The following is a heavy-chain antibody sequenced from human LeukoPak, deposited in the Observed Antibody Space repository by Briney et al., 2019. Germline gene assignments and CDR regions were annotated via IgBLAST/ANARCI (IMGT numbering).Heavy chain of an antibody. D-gene: IGHD5-18*01. CDR3: AKAARTAMVTEGFDY. V-gene: IGHV3-23*01. Sequence: GGSLRLSCAASGFTVSSYGMTWVRQAPGKGLEWVSAFSATDGSAQYAESVRGRFTISRDNSKNSLYLQMNSLRDEDTAVYYCAKAARTAMVTEGFDYWGQGTLVTVSS. CDR1: GFTVSSYG. J-gene: IGHJ4*02. CDR2: FSATDGSA.